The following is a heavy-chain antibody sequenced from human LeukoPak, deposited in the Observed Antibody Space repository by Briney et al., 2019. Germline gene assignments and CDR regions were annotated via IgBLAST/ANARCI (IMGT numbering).Heavy chain of an antibody. CDR3: ARDDTVYFDY. Sequence: GGSLRLSCAASGFTFSSYGMHWVRQAPGKGLEWVTIIWYDGSNEYYADSVKGRFTISRDNSKNTLYLQMNSLRAEDTAVYFCARDDTVYFDYWGQGTLVTVSS. V-gene: IGHV3-33*01. D-gene: IGHD2-2*02. CDR2: IWYDGSNE. CDR1: GFTFSSYG. J-gene: IGHJ4*02.